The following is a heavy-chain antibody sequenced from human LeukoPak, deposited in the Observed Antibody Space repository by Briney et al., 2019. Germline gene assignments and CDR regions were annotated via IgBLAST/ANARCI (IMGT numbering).Heavy chain of an antibody. CDR1: GGSFSGYY. J-gene: IGHJ4*02. CDR3: ARGLGYSGYDM. V-gene: IGHV4-34*01. D-gene: IGHD5-12*01. Sequence: SETLSLTCAVYGGSFSGYYWSWIRQPPGKGLEWIGEINHSGSTNYNPSLKSRVTISVDTSKNQFSLKLSSVTAADTAVYYCARGLGYSGYDMWGQGTLVTVSS. CDR2: INHSGST.